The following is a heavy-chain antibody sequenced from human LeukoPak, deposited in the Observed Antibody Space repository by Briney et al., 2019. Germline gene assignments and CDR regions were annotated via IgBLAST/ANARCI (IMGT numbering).Heavy chain of an antibody. D-gene: IGHD3-16*01. J-gene: IGHJ4*02. CDR1: GGSISSGGYY. CDR2: IHYSGST. V-gene: IGHV4-31*03. Sequence: PSETLSLTCTVSGGSISSGGYYWSWIRQHPGKGLEWIGYIHYSGSTYYNPSLKSRVTISVDTSKNQFSLKLSSVTAADTAVYYCARQIPLGGFDYWGQGTLVTVSS. CDR3: ARQIPLGGFDY.